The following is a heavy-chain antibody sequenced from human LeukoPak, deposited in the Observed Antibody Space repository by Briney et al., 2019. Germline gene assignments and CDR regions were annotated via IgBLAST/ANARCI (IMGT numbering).Heavy chain of an antibody. V-gene: IGHV4-39*07. J-gene: IGHJ4*02. CDR3: AGGRYSGSYFRVDY. CDR1: GDSVNSSVFF. Sequence: SETLSLTCTVSGDSVNSSVFFWAWIRQSPGKRLAWIANVNSIKGTSYHPSLGSRVTMSVDPSRNQFSLRLRSMTAADTAIYYCAGGRYSGSYFRVDYWGQGSLVSVSS. CDR2: VNSIKGT. D-gene: IGHD1-26*01.